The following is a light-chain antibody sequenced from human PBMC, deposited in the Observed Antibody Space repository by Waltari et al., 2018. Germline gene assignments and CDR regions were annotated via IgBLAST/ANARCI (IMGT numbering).Light chain of an antibody. CDR1: NSDIGRYNY. CDR3: ASYTSCNTVI. Sequence: QSALTQPASVSGSAGQSIAISCSGTNSDIGRYNYVSWYQQHPGNAPRLIIYGVSRWPSGVSNRFIGSKSGITASLAISGLQAEDEGDYFCASYTSCNTVIFGGGTRVTVL. J-gene: IGLJ2*01. V-gene: IGLV2-14*03. CDR2: GVS.